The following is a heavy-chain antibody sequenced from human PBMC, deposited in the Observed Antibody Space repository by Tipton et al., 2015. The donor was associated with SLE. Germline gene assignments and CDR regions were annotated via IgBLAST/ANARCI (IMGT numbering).Heavy chain of an antibody. D-gene: IGHD7-27*01. J-gene: IGHJ3*02. V-gene: IGHV3-53*01. CDR1: GFTFSSYA. CDR2: IYSGGST. CDR3: ARDRMGILGAFDI. Sequence: SLRLSCAASGFTFSSYAMHWVRQAPGKGLEWVSVIYSGGSTYYADSVKGRFTISRDNSKNTLYLQMNSLRAEDTAVYYCARDRMGILGAFDIWGQGTMVTVSS.